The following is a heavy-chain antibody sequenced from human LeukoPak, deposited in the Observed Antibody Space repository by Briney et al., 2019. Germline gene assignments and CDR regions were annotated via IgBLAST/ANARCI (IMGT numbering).Heavy chain of an antibody. Sequence: ASVKVSCKASGYTFTNYVMHWVRQAPGQRLEWMGWISAGNGNTKYSQKFQGRVTFTRDTSASTAYMELSSLRPEDTAVYYCARDPAPDYFDYWGQGTLVTVSS. J-gene: IGHJ4*02. CDR1: GYTFTNYV. CDR2: ISAGNGNT. V-gene: IGHV1-3*01. CDR3: ARDPAPDYFDY.